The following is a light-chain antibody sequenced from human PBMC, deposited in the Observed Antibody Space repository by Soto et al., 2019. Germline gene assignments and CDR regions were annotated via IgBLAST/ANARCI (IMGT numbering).Light chain of an antibody. V-gene: IGLV2-23*01. CDR3: SSYAGSRVL. CDR1: NSDVGYYNL. J-gene: IGLJ2*01. CDR2: EGN. Sequence: QSALTQPASVSASPGQSITISCTGTNSDVGYYNLVSWYQQYPHKAPKLIIYEGNKRPSGVSNRFSGSKSGNTASLTISGLQAEDEADYYCSSYAGSRVLFGGGTQLTVL.